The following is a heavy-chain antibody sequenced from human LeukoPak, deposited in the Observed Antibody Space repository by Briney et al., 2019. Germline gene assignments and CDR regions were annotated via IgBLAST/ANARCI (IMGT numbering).Heavy chain of an antibody. CDR2: MNPNRGNT. CDR3: ARASMVRGVIIGY. D-gene: IGHD3-10*01. Sequence: ASVKVSCKASGYTFTSYDINWVRQATGQGLEWRGWMNPNRGNTGYAQKFQGRVTMTRNTSISTAYMELSSLRSEDTAVYYCARASMVRGVIIGYWGQGTLVTVSS. CDR1: GYTFTSYD. V-gene: IGHV1-8*01. J-gene: IGHJ4*02.